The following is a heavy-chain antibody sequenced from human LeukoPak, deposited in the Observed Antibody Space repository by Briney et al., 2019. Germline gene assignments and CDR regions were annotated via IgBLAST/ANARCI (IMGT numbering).Heavy chain of an antibody. CDR2: TNPSGGST. J-gene: IGHJ4*02. CDR3: ARVSGSYYLDY. CDR1: GYTFTSYY. V-gene: IGHV1-46*01. D-gene: IGHD1-26*01. Sequence: ASVKVSCKTSGYTFTSYYMHWVRQAPGQGLEWMGITNPSGGSTSYAQKFQGRVTMTRDTSTSTVYMELSSLRSEDTAVYYCARVSGSYYLDYWGQGTLVTVSS.